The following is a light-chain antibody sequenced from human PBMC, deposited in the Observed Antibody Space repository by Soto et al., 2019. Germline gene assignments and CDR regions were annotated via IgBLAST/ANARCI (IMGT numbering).Light chain of an antibody. CDR1: QGINDY. V-gene: IGKV1-27*01. J-gene: IGKJ1*01. CDR3: QNYNSAPWT. CDR2: AAS. Sequence: DIQMTQSPSSLSASVGDRVTITCRASQGINDYLAWYQQKPGQVPNLLIYAASTLQSGVPSRFSGSGSGTDFTLTITGLQPEDVATYYCQNYNSAPWTFGQGTKVEIK.